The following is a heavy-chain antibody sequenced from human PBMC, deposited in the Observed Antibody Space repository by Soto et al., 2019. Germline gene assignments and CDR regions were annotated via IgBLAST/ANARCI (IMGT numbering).Heavy chain of an antibody. CDR3: AKASYYYGSGSYNGHINY. J-gene: IGHJ4*02. Sequence: EMQLLESGGGLVQHGGSLRLSCAASGFTFSSYAMSWVRQAPGKGLEWVSAISGSGGSTYYADSVKGRFTISRDNSKNTLYLQMNSLRAEDTAVYYCAKASYYYGSGSYNGHINYWGQGTLVTVSS. V-gene: IGHV3-23*01. D-gene: IGHD3-10*01. CDR1: GFTFSSYA. CDR2: ISGSGGST.